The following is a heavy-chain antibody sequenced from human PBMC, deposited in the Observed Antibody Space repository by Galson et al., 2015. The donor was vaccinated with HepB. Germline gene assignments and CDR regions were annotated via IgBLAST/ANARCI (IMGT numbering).Heavy chain of an antibody. V-gene: IGHV3-23*01. CDR3: AIKPGDYYDY. CDR1: GFTFSGYA. J-gene: IGHJ4*02. CDR2: ISGSGAST. Sequence: SLRLSCAASGFTFSGYAMTWVRQAPGKGLEWVSTISGSGASTYYTDSVKGRFTISRDKSKNTLQLQMNSLRAEDMAIYYCAIKPGDYYDYWGQGTLVTVSS. D-gene: IGHD3-10*01.